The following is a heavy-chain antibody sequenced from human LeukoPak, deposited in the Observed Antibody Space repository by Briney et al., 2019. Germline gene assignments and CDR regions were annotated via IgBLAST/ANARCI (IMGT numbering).Heavy chain of an antibody. Sequence: SETLSLTCAVYGGSFSGYYWSWIRQPPGKGLEWIGEINHSGSTNYNPSLKSRVTISVDTSKNQFSLKLSSVTAADTAVYYCASLYQPPFDPWGQGTLVTVSP. CDR3: ASLYQPPFDP. CDR1: GGSFSGYY. CDR2: INHSGST. V-gene: IGHV4-34*01. D-gene: IGHD2-2*01. J-gene: IGHJ5*02.